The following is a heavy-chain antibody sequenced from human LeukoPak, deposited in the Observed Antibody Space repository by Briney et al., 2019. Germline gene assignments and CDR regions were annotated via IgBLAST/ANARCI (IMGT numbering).Heavy chain of an antibody. Sequence: GASLQISCKGSGYSFSNYWISWVRQLPGKGLEWMGRIDPSDSYTNYSPSFQGHVTISADKSISTAYLQWSSLKASDSAIYYCARHLSDSIMVLVYYFDYWGQGTLVTVSS. J-gene: IGHJ4*02. CDR2: IDPSDSYT. V-gene: IGHV5-10-1*01. CDR3: ARHLSDSIMVLVYYFDY. CDR1: GYSFSNYW. D-gene: IGHD2-8*01.